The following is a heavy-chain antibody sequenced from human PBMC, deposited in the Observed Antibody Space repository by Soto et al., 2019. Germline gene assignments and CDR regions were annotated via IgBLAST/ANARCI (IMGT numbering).Heavy chain of an antibody. CDR3: ARAPPRVGANPYYYYGMDV. Sequence: ASVKLSCKASGGTFSSYAISWVRQAPGQGLEWMGGIIPIFGTANYAQKFQGRVTITADESTSTAYMELSSLRSEDTAVYYCARAPPRVGANPYYYYGMDVWGQGTTVTVS. CDR1: GGTFSSYA. CDR2: IIPIFGTA. J-gene: IGHJ6*02. V-gene: IGHV1-69*13. D-gene: IGHD1-26*01.